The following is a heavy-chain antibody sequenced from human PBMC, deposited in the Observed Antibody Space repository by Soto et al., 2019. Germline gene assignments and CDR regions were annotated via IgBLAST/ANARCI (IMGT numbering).Heavy chain of an antibody. V-gene: IGHV2-5*02. J-gene: IGHJ4*02. CDR1: GFSISTSGVG. D-gene: IGHD1-7*01. CDR3: ATRGNTPGDWNYGDFEQ. CDR2: IYWDDDK. Sequence: QITLKESGPTLVKPTQTLTLTCTFSGFSISTSGVGVGWIRQPPGKALEWLALIYWDDDKRYSPSLRSRLAINKDNSNYQVGPNMAHLGPVDKANFFCATRGNTPGDWNYGDFEQWGQGTLVHVSS.